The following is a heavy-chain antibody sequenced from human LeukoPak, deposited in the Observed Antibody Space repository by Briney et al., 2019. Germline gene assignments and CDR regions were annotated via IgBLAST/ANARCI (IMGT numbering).Heavy chain of an antibody. Sequence: ASVKVSCKASGYTFTGYYMHWVRQAPGQGLEWMGWINPNSGGTNYAQKFQGGVTMTRDTSISTAYMELSRLRSDDTAVYYCARDSIVVVPAAKKGWFDPWGQGTLVTVSS. V-gene: IGHV1-2*02. CDR1: GYTFTGYY. CDR3: ARDSIVVVPAAKKGWFDP. D-gene: IGHD2-2*01. J-gene: IGHJ5*02. CDR2: INPNSGGT.